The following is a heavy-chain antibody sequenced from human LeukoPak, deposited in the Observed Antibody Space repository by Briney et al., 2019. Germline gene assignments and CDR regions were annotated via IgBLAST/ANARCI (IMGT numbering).Heavy chain of an antibody. CDR2: TNYRSKWYN. CDR3: ARAPPEGIVVVPAAIWWFDP. Sequence: SQTLSLTCAISGDSVSSNSAAWNWIRQSPSRGLEWLGRTNYRSKWYNDYAVSVKSRITINPDTSKNRFSLQLNSVTPEDTAVYYCARAPPEGIVVVPAAIWWFDPWGQGTLVTVSS. CDR1: GDSVSSNSAA. V-gene: IGHV6-1*01. J-gene: IGHJ5*02. D-gene: IGHD2-2*01.